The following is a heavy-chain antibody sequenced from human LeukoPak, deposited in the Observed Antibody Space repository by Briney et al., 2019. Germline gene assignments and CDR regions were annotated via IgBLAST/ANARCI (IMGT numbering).Heavy chain of an antibody. CDR3: AKDWVITMVRGYYFDY. Sequence: GGSLRLSCAASGFTFSSYSMNWVRQAPGKGLEWVSSISSSSSYIYYADSVKGRFTISRDNAKNSLYLQMNSLRAEDTAVYYCAKDWVITMVRGYYFDYWGQGTLVTVSS. D-gene: IGHD3-10*01. V-gene: IGHV3-21*01. CDR1: GFTFSSYS. J-gene: IGHJ4*02. CDR2: ISSSSSYI.